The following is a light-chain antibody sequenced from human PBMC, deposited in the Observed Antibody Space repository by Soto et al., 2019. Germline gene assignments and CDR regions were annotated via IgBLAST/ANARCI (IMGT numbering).Light chain of an antibody. CDR2: GAS. J-gene: IGKJ3*01. CDR1: QSVSSN. V-gene: IGKV3-15*01. Sequence: EIGMTQSPATLSVSPGERATLSCRASQSVSSNLAWYQQKPGQAPRLLIYGASTRATGIPARFSGSGSGTEFTLTISSLQSEDFAVYYCQHYNNWPFTFGPGTKVDIK. CDR3: QHYNNWPFT.